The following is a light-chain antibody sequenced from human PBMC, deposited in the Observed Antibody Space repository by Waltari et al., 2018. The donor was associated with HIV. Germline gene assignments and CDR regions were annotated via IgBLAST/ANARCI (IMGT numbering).Light chain of an antibody. CDR2: EVS. CDR3: SSFTGTTALV. CDR1: SSAIGGYKY. Sequence: QSALTQPASVSGSPGQSITISCTGTSSAIGGYKYVSWFQHHPYKAPKLIIYEVSNRPSEISNRFAGSKSGNTASLTISELQAEDEADYYCSSFTGTTALVFGGGTKLTVL. J-gene: IGLJ3*02. V-gene: IGLV2-14*01.